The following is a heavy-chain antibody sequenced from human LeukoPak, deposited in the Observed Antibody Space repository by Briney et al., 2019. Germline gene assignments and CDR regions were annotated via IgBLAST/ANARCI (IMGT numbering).Heavy chain of an antibody. CDR2: ISSSSYI. J-gene: IGHJ4*02. V-gene: IGHV3-21*01. CDR3: ARDLAARGDY. D-gene: IGHD6-6*01. CDR1: GLTFSSYS. Sequence: SGGSLRLSCAASGLTFSSYSMNWVRQAPGKGLEWVSSISSSSYIYYADSVKGRFTISRDNAKNSLYLQMNSLRAEDTAVYYCARDLAARGDYWGQGTLVTVSS.